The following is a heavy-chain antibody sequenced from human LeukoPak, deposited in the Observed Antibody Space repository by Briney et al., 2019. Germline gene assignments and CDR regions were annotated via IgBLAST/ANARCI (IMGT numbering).Heavy chain of an antibody. CDR2: ISSSGSTI. CDR3: ARDHYYDSSGYFLGY. J-gene: IGHJ4*02. CDR1: GFTFSDYY. V-gene: IGHV3-11*01. D-gene: IGHD3-22*01. Sequence: GGSLRLSYAASGFTFSDYYMSWIRQAPGKGLEWVSYISSSGSTIYYADSVKGRFTISRDNAKNSLYLQMNSLRAEDTAVYYCARDHYYDSSGYFLGYWGQGTLVTVSS.